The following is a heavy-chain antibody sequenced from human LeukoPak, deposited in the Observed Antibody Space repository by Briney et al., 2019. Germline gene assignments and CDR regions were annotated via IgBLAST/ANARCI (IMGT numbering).Heavy chain of an antibody. D-gene: IGHD2-2*01. CDR3: ARGCSSTSCSPAYYYYGMDV. J-gene: IGHJ6*02. CDR1: GYTFTIYY. V-gene: IGHV1-46*01. CDR2: INTCGGSA. Sequence: EASVKVSFKASGYTFTIYYMHWVRQAPGQGLEWMGIINTCGGSASYAQKFQGRVTMTRDTSTSTVYMELSSLRSEDTAVYYCARGCSSTSCSPAYYYYGMDVWGQGTTVTVSS.